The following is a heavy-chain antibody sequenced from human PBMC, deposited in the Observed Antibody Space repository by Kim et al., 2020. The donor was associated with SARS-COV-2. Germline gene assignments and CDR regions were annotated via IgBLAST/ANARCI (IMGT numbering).Heavy chain of an antibody. V-gene: IGHV4-31*03. CDR3: ARAEHTYVVVTDNWFDP. J-gene: IGHJ5*02. CDR1: GGSISSGGYY. CDR2: IYYSGST. D-gene: IGHD2-21*02. Sequence: SETLSLTCTVSGGSISSGGYYWSWIRQHPGKGLEWIGYIYYSGSTYYNPSLKSRVTISVDTSKNQFSLKLSSVTAADTAVYYCARAEHTYVVVTDNWFDPWGQGTLVTVSS.